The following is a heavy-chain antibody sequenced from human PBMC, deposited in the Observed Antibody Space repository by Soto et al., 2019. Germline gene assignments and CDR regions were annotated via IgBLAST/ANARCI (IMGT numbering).Heavy chain of an antibody. CDR3: AKPHRGVYSTAFLYH. V-gene: IGHV3-23*01. J-gene: IGHJ5*02. CDR2: ISGSGGGT. CDR1: EFTFSTYA. Sequence: GSLRLSCAASEFTFSTYAMSWVRQAPGKGLEWVSGISGSGGGTYYADSVKGRFTISRDNSKNTVYLQMNSLRAEDTAVYYCAKPHRGVYSTAFLYHWSEGXVVTI. D-gene: IGHD4-4*01.